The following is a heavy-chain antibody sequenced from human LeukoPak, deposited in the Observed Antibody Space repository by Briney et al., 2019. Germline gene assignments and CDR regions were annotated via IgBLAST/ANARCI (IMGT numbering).Heavy chain of an antibody. V-gene: IGHV1-18*01. Sequence: EASVKVSCKASGYTFTSYGISWVRQAPGQGLEWMGWISAYNGNTNYAQKLQGRVTMTTDTSTSTAYMELRSLRSDDTAVYYCARAGYFDWLLPYLYFDYWGQGTLVTVSS. CDR2: ISAYNGNT. D-gene: IGHD3-9*01. CDR1: GYTFTSYG. J-gene: IGHJ4*02. CDR3: ARAGYFDWLLPYLYFDY.